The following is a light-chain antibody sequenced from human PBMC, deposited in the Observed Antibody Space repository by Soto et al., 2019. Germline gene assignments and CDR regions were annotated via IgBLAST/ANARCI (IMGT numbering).Light chain of an antibody. CDR1: QGVSRK. Sequence: IVMTQSPSTLSVSPGAMGTLSCRASQGVSRKLAWYQHKSGQAPRLLISGASAGATGIPARFSGSGSGTEFTLTISSLQPDDFATYYCQQYNSYSPWTFGQGTKVDIK. CDR3: QQYNSYSPWT. CDR2: GAS. V-gene: IGKV3-15*01. J-gene: IGKJ1*01.